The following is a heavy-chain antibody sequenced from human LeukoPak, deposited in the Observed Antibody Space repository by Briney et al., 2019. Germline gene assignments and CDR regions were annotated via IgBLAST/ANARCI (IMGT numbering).Heavy chain of an antibody. Sequence: GESLKISRKGSGYSFTSYWIGWVRQMPGKGLEWMGIIYPGDSDTRYSPSFQGQVTISADKSISTAYLQWSSLKASDTAMYYCARQPSNRNRPSQIDYWGQGTLVTVSS. CDR1: GYSFTSYW. CDR3: ARQPSNRNRPSQIDY. D-gene: IGHD1-14*01. V-gene: IGHV5-51*01. J-gene: IGHJ4*02. CDR2: IYPGDSDT.